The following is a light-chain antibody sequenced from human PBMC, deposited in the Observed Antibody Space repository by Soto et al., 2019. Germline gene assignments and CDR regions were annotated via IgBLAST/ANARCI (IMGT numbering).Light chain of an antibody. J-gene: IGKJ1*01. Sequence: EIVLMQSPDILAVSPGETVTLSCRASQSLSDNLAWYQQKPGQAPRLLIFRASSRASGVPARFSGGGSGTEFTLTISTLQSEDFAVYYCQQYGNWPPWTFGPGTKVDIK. CDR2: RAS. CDR3: QQYGNWPPWT. CDR1: QSLSDN. V-gene: IGKV3-15*01.